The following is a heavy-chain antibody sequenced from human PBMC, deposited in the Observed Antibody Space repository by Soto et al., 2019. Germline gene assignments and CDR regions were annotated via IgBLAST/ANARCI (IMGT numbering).Heavy chain of an antibody. D-gene: IGHD1-26*01. J-gene: IGHJ5*02. Sequence: SETLSLTCGVHGGPFSGFFWSWIRQSPGKGLEWIGEFNPGGSTNYNPPLKSRLTISADRSTSQVSLRLTSVTAADAAVYFCARSAASFGGASYLGAWGQGTLVTVSS. V-gene: IGHV4-34*01. CDR1: GGPFSGFF. CDR3: ARSAASFGGASYLGA. CDR2: FNPGGST.